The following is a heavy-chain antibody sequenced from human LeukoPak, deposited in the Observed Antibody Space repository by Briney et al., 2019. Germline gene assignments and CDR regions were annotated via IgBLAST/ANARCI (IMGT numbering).Heavy chain of an antibody. CDR3: AKESWGSGWYFDL. CDR1: GFTSSSYG. CDR2: ISYDGNNK. Sequence: PGRSLRLSCAASGFTSSSYGMHWVRQAPGKGLEWVAVISYDGNNKYYADSVKGRFTISRGNSKNTLYLQMNSLRAEDTAVYYCAKESWGSGWYFDLWGRGTLVTVSS. V-gene: IGHV3-30*18. D-gene: IGHD7-27*01. J-gene: IGHJ2*01.